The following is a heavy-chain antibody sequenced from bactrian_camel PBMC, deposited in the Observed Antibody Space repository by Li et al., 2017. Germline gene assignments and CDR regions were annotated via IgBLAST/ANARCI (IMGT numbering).Heavy chain of an antibody. V-gene: IGHV3S63*01. CDR1: GYTWTIYC. J-gene: IGHJ4*01. Sequence: HVQLVESGGGTVQAGGSLRLSCATSGYTWTIYCMGWFRQAPGEEREGVAIIDSDLNVRYVDSVKGRFTISRDNAKNTLYLQLNNLKTEDTAMYYCTRDLKGWINSPESQGTQVTVS. CDR2: IIDSDLNV. D-gene: IGHD3*01.